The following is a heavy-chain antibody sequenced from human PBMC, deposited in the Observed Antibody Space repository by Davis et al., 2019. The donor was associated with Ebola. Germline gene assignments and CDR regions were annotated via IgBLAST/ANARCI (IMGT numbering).Heavy chain of an antibody. CDR2: IFHSGTT. Sequence: PSETLSLTCAVSGGSISSGGYSWSWIRQPPGKGLEWIGYIFHSGTTYYNPSLKSRVTMSVDRSKNQFSLRLSSLTAADTATYYCARSEFGAFDPWGPGTLVTVST. CDR1: GGSISSGGYS. D-gene: IGHD2/OR15-2a*01. V-gene: IGHV4-30-2*01. J-gene: IGHJ5*02. CDR3: ARSEFGAFDP.